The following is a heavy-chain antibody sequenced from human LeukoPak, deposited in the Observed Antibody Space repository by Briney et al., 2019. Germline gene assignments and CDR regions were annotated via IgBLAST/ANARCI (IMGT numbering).Heavy chain of an antibody. D-gene: IGHD6-13*01. CDR1: GFTFSSYA. J-gene: IGHJ5*02. CDR3: ARDGISSSRYNWFDP. V-gene: IGHV3-30*04. Sequence: PGGSLRLSCAASGFTFSSYAMHWVRQAPGKGLEWVAVISYDGSNKYYADSVKGRFTISRDNSKNTLYLQMNSLRAEDTAVYYCARDGISSSRYNWFDPWGQGTLVTVSS. CDR2: ISYDGSNK.